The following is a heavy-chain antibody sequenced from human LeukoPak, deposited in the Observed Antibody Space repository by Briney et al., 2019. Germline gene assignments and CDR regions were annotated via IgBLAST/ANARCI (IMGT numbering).Heavy chain of an antibody. CDR3: AREASPKDYDFWSSYLYYFDY. Sequence: SETLSLTCTVSGGSISSYYWSWIRQPPGKGLEWIGYIYCSGSTNYNPSLKSRVTISVDTSKNQFSLKLSSVTAADTAVYYCAREASPKDYDFWSSYLYYFDYWGQGTLVTVSS. CDR2: IYCSGST. D-gene: IGHD3-3*01. V-gene: IGHV4-59*01. CDR1: GGSISSYY. J-gene: IGHJ4*02.